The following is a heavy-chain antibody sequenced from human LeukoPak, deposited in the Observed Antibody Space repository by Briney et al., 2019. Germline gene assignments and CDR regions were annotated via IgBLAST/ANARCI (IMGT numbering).Heavy chain of an antibody. CDR3: DRIATVTTPDY. D-gene: IGHD4-17*01. CDR1: GFTFSSYW. V-gene: IGHV3-74*01. J-gene: IGHJ4*02. Sequence: GGSLRLSCAASGFTFSSYWMHWVRQPLGRGLVWVSRINPDGTTTNYADSVKGRFTISRDNAKNTLYLQMNSLTVEDTALYYCDRIATVTTPDYWGQGTLVTVSS. CDR2: INPDGTTT.